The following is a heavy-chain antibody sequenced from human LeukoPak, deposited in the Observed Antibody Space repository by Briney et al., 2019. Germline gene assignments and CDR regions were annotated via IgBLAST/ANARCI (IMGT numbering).Heavy chain of an antibody. Sequence: SETLSLTCTVSGGSISSSTYYWGWIRQPPGKGLEWIGSIYYSGYTYYNPSLESRVTISVDTSKNQFSLKLSSVTAADTAIYYCAKHYMGSSYTRGLDYWGQGTLVTVSS. V-gene: IGHV4-39*01. CDR2: IYYSGYT. CDR3: AKHYMGSSYTRGLDY. J-gene: IGHJ4*02. CDR1: GGSISSSTYY. D-gene: IGHD3-10*01.